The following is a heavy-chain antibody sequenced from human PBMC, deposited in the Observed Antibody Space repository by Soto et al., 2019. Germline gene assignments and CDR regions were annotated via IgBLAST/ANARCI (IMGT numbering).Heavy chain of an antibody. J-gene: IGHJ5*02. V-gene: IGHV1-3*05. Sequence: QVQLVQSGAEEKKPGASVKVSCKASGYTFTSYAMHWVRQAPGQRLEWMGWINAGNGNTKYSQKFQGRVTITRDTSASTAYMELSSLRSEDTAVYYCARFLWDTAMAAYNWFDPWGQGTLVTVSS. CDR3: ARFLWDTAMAAYNWFDP. CDR2: INAGNGNT. D-gene: IGHD5-18*01. CDR1: GYTFTSYA.